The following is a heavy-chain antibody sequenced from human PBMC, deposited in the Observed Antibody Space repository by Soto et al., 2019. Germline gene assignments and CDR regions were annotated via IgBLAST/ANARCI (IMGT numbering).Heavy chain of an antibody. CDR3: AREAKSPTAPFDF. Sequence: PGGSLRLSCAASGFTFSSFYFHWVRQAPGKGLEWVAVISFDGGSKYFADSVKGRFTISRDNSKNTLYLQMHSLRPQDTAVYYCAREAKSPTAPFDFWGQGALVTVSS. CDR1: GFTFSSFY. CDR2: ISFDGGSK. J-gene: IGHJ4*01. V-gene: IGHV3-30*14.